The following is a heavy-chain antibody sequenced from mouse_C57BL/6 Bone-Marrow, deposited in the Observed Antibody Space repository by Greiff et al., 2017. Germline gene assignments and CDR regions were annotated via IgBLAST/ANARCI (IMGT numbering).Heavy chain of an antibody. CDR1: GFNIKDDY. D-gene: IGHD1-1*01. CDR2: IDPENGDT. V-gene: IGHV14-4*01. Sequence: VQLQQSGAELVRPGASVKLSCTASGFNIKDDYMHWVKQRPEQGLEWIGWIDPENGDTEYASKFQGKATITADTSSNTAYLQLSSLTSEDTAVYVCTTEGVTTVGDYWDRGNTLTVSA. CDR3: TTEGVTTVGDY. J-gene: IGHJ2*01.